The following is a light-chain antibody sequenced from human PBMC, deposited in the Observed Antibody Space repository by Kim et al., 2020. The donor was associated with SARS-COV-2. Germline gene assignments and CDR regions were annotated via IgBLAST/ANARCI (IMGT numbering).Light chain of an antibody. CDR1: QTISGY. J-gene: IGKJ1*01. Sequence: DIQMTQSPSSLSASVGDRVTITCRASQTISGYLNWYQQKPGKAPKLLIYAASSLLGGVPSRFSGSGTGTDFTLTISSLQPEDFATYHCQQSYSTPPTFGQGTKVDIK. V-gene: IGKV1-39*01. CDR3: QQSYSTPPT. CDR2: AAS.